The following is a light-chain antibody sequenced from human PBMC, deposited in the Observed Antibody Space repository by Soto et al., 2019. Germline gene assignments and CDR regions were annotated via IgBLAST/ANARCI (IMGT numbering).Light chain of an antibody. CDR3: RSSRSSHLPFV. CDR2: DVS. V-gene: IGLV2-14*03. CDR1: TSDIGGYYF. J-gene: IGLJ1*01. Sequence: QSVLTQPASVSGSPGQSITISCTGTTSDIGGYYFVSWYQQHPGKAPKLIIYDVSHRPSGVSTRFSGFKSGNTASLTISGLQAEDEAEYYCRSSRSSHLPFVFGTGTKVTVL.